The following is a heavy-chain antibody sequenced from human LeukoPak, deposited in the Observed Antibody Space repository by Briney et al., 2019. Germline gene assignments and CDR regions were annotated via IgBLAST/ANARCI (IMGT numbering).Heavy chain of an antibody. CDR1: GGSISSSSYY. CDR3: ARDNYGSGSYVDY. J-gene: IGHJ4*02. D-gene: IGHD3-10*01. V-gene: IGHV4-39*07. Sequence: SETLSLTCTVSGGSISSSSYYWGWIRQPPGKGLEWIGSIYYSGRTYYNPSLKSRVTISVDTSKNQFSLKLSSVTAADTAVYYCARDNYGSGSYVDYWGQGTLVTLSS. CDR2: IYYSGRT.